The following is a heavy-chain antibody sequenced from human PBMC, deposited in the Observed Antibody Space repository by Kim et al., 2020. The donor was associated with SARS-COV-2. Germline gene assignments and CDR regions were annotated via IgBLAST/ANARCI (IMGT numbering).Heavy chain of an antibody. CDR2: IYTSGST. CDR1: GGSISSYY. V-gene: IGHV4-4*07. D-gene: IGHD2-2*02. CDR3: ARDGGGIVVVPAAIGTFDI. Sequence: SETLSLTCTASGGSISSYYWSWIRQPAGKGLEWIGRIYTSGSTNYNPSLKSRVTMSVDTSKNQFSLKLSSVTAADTAVYYCARDGGGIVVVPAAIGTFDIWGQGTMVTVSS. J-gene: IGHJ3*02.